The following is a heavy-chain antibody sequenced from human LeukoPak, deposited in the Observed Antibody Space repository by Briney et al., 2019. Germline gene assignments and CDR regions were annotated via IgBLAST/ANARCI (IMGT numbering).Heavy chain of an antibody. Sequence: GASVKVSCKASGHTFTASYVHWVRQAPGQGLEWMGRINPNSGDTNYAQKFQGRVTMTRDTSINTTYMELSRLRSDDTAVYYCARDASSGYYGYWGQGTLVTVSS. CDR3: ARDASSGYYGY. D-gene: IGHD3-22*01. V-gene: IGHV1-2*02. CDR1: GHTFTASY. J-gene: IGHJ4*02. CDR2: INPNSGDT.